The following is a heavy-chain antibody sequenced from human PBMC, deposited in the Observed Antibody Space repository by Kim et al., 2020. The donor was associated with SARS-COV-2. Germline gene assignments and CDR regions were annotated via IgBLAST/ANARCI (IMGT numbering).Heavy chain of an antibody. CDR3: AGRLSNTSGWGSHYCDL. CDR2: INHSGRT. CDR1: GGSFSGYY. Sequence: SETLSLTCAVYGGSFSGYYWSWIRQPPGKGLEWIGEINHSGRTNYNPSLKSRVTISVDTSKNQFSLKLTSVTAADAALYFCAGRLSNTSGWGSHYCDLWGQGILVNASS. D-gene: IGHD3-10*01. J-gene: IGHJ1*01. V-gene: IGHV4-34*01.